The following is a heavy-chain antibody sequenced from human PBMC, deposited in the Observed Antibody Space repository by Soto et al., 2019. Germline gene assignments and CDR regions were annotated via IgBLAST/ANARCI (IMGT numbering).Heavy chain of an antibody. CDR3: AREERAAAGGDYYYGMDV. CDR1: GYSFTSYW. V-gene: IGHV5-51*01. D-gene: IGHD6-13*01. CDR2: IYPGDSDT. Sequence: GESLKISCKGSGYSFTSYWIGWVRQMPGKGLEWMGIIYPGDSDTRYSPSFQGQVTISADKSISTAYLQWSSLKASDTAMYYCAREERAAAGGDYYYGMDVWGQGTTVTVSS. J-gene: IGHJ6*02.